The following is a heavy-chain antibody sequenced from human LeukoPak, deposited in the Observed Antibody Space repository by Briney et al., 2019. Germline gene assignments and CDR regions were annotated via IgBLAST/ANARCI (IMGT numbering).Heavy chain of an antibody. V-gene: IGHV3-48*02. CDR3: ARVWGLAVAGGEIEY. CDR1: GFTFRSYS. J-gene: IGHJ4*02. Sequence: GGSLRLSCAASGFTFRSYSMNWARQAPGKGQEWVSYISSSGTTIYYADSVKGRFTISRDKAKNSLYLQMNSLRDEDTAVYYCARVWGLAVAGGEIEYWGQGTLVTVSS. D-gene: IGHD6-13*01. CDR2: ISSSGTTI.